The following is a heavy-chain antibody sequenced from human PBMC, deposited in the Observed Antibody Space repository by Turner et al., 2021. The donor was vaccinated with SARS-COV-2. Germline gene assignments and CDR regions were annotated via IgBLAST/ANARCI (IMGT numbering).Heavy chain of an antibody. CDR1: GFTFSRHW. CDR3: ARAGPDGYSSGWNQGMDV. J-gene: IGHJ6*02. V-gene: IGHV3-74*01. Sequence: EVQLVESGGGLVRPGGSLRLSWAASGFTFSRHWMHWVRQVPGKGLVWVSRIHTEGIIKSYADSVKGRFTISRDDAKNTLYLQMNSLRAEDTAVYYCARAGPDGYSSGWNQGMDVWGQGTTVTVSS. CDR2: IHTEGIIK. D-gene: IGHD6-19*01.